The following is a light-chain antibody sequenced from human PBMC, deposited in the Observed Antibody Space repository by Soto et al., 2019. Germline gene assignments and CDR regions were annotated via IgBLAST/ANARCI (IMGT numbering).Light chain of an antibody. CDR1: QSVSSN. CDR3: QQYNKWAFT. CDR2: GAS. V-gene: IGKV3-15*01. J-gene: IGKJ3*01. Sequence: EIVMTQSPATLSVSPGERATLSCRASQSVSSNLAWYQQKPGQAPRLLIYGASTRATGIPARFSGSGSGTEFTLTIGGLQSEDLAVYYCQQYNKWAFTSGPGTKVDIK.